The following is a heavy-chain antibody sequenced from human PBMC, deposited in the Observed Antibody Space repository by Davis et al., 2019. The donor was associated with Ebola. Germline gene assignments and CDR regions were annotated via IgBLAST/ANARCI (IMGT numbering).Heavy chain of an antibody. CDR1: GFTFSSYG. J-gene: IGHJ6*02. V-gene: IGHV3-30*18. D-gene: IGHD4-11*01. Sequence: PGGSLRLSCAASGFTFSSYGMHWVRQAPGKGLEWVAVISYDGSNKYYADSVKGRFTISRDNSKNTLYLQMNSLRAEDTAVYYCAKDRHRRLQTGGMDVWGQGTTVTVSS. CDR2: ISYDGSNK. CDR3: AKDRHRRLQTGGMDV.